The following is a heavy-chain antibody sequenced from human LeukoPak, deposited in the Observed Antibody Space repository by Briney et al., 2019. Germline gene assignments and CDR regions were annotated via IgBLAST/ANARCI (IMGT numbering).Heavy chain of an antibody. V-gene: IGHV1-69*06. CDR2: IIPMFGTA. J-gene: IGHJ6*03. CDR1: GNTFTSYA. Sequence: SVKVSCKAPGNTFTSYAISWVRQAPGQGLEWMGGIIPMFGTASYAPKFQDRVTISADKSTSTAYMELRSLRSDDTAVYYCARFGGRIGDHQYYYYYYYMDVWGKGTTVTVSS. D-gene: IGHD2-15*01. CDR3: ARFGGRIGDHQYYYYYYYMDV.